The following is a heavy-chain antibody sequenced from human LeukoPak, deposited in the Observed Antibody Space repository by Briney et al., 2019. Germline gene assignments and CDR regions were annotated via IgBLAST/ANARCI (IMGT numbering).Heavy chain of an antibody. Sequence: ASVKVSCKASGYAFTTYGVSWVRQAPGQGLEWMGWISAYNGNTNYAQKFQGRVTMTTDTSTTTAYLEVRSLRSDDTAVYYCAKDRWRDGSSSFDNWGQGTLVTVSS. CDR1: GYAFTTYG. CDR3: AKDRWRDGSSSFDN. J-gene: IGHJ4*02. CDR2: ISAYNGNT. D-gene: IGHD6-6*01. V-gene: IGHV1-18*01.